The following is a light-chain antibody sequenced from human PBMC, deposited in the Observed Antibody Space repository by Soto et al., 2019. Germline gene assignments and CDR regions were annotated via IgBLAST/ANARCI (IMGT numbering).Light chain of an antibody. CDR1: QSVGNNY. Sequence: EIVLTQSPGTLSLSPGERATLSCSASQSVGNNYLAWYQQKPVQAPRFLIYDASSRATGIPDRFSGSGSGTDFTLTISRLEPEDFAVYYCEQYGSTPLTFGGGTKVEIK. V-gene: IGKV3-20*01. J-gene: IGKJ4*01. CDR3: EQYGSTPLT. CDR2: DAS.